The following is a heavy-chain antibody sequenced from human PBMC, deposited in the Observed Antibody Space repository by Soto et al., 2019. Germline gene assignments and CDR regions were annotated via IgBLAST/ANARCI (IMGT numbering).Heavy chain of an antibody. Sequence: PGGSLRLSCVASGFTFSSYAMHWVRQAPGKGLEWVAVIWSDGSYKYYADSVKGRFTISRDNSKNTLYLQMNSLRAEDTAVYYCARETYYHDSSGYSSLDYWGQGTLVTVSS. J-gene: IGHJ4*02. V-gene: IGHV3-33*01. D-gene: IGHD3-22*01. CDR3: ARETYYHDSSGYSSLDY. CDR1: GFTFSSYA. CDR2: IWSDGSYK.